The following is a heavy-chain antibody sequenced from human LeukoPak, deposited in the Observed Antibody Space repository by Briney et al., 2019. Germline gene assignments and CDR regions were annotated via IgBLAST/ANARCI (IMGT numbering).Heavy chain of an antibody. CDR1: GFTVSSNY. Sequence: PGGSLRLSCAASGFTVSSNYMSWVRQAPGKGLEWVSVTYSGGSTYYADSVKGRFTISRDNSKNTLYLQMNSLRAEDTAVYYCARDSGGRDYGDYVGFDYWGQGTLVTVSS. V-gene: IGHV3-66*01. CDR2: TYSGGST. J-gene: IGHJ4*02. D-gene: IGHD4-17*01. CDR3: ARDSGGRDYGDYVGFDY.